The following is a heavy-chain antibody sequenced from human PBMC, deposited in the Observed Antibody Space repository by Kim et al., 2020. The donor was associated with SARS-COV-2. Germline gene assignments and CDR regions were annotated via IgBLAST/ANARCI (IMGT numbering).Heavy chain of an antibody. CDR3: ARVSSSSLYYFDY. Sequence: NPSLKSRVTMSVDTSTNQFSLQLSSVTAADAAVYYCARVSSSSLYYFDYWGQGTLVTVSS. J-gene: IGHJ4*02. V-gene: IGHV4-4*07. D-gene: IGHD6-13*01.